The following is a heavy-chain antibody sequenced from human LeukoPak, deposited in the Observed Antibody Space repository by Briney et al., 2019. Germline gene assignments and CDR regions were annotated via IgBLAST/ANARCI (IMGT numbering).Heavy chain of an antibody. CDR2: MNPNSGNT. CDR1: GYTFTSYD. Sequence: ASVKVSCKASGYTFTSYDINWVRQATGQGLEWMGWMNPNSGNTGYAQKFQGRVTMTRNTSISTAYMELSSLRSEDAAVYYCARGLSGSYRYYYYYMDVWGKGTTVTISS. CDR3: ARGLSGSYRYYYYYMDV. V-gene: IGHV1-8*01. D-gene: IGHD1-26*01. J-gene: IGHJ6*03.